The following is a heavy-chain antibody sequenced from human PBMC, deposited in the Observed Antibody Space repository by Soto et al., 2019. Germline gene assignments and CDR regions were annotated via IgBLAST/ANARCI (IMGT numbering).Heavy chain of an antibody. V-gene: IGHV1-8*01. CDR3: ARAAYGEYYYYMDV. D-gene: IGHD4-17*01. Sequence: QVQLVQSGAEVKKPGASVKVSCKASGYTFTSYDINWVRQATGQGLEWMGWMNPNSGNTGYAQKFQGRVTMTRNTSISTAYMELSSLRSEDTAVYFCARAAYGEYYYYMDVWGKGTTVTVSS. CDR2: MNPNSGNT. J-gene: IGHJ6*03. CDR1: GYTFTSYD.